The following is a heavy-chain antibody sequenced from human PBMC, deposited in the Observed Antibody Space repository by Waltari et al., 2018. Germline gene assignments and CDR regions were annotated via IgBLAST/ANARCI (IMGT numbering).Heavy chain of an antibody. CDR3: AKGRYYYDSSGYYFDY. CDR2: ISGSGGST. CDR1: GYTLTELS. Sequence: VQLVQSGAEVKKPGASVKVSCKVSGYTLTELSMHWVRQAPGKGLEWVSAISGSGGSTYYADSVKGRFTISRDNSKNTLYLQMNSLRAEDTAVYYCAKGRYYYDSSGYYFDYWGQGTLVTVSS. V-gene: IGHV3-23*04. J-gene: IGHJ4*02. D-gene: IGHD3-22*01.